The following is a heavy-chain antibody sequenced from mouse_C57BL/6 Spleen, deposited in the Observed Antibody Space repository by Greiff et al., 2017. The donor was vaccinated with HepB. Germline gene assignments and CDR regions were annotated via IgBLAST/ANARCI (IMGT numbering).Heavy chain of an antibody. J-gene: IGHJ2*01. V-gene: IGHV1-80*01. CDR1: GYAFSSYW. CDR2: IYPGDGDT. D-gene: IGHD3-2*02. Sequence: VQLQQSGAELVKPGASVKISCKASGYAFSSYWMNWVKQRPGKGLEWIGQIYPGDGDTNYNGKFKGKATLTADKSSSTAYMQLSSLTSEDSAVYFCARGTAQVPFDYWGQGTTLTVSS. CDR3: ARGTAQVPFDY.